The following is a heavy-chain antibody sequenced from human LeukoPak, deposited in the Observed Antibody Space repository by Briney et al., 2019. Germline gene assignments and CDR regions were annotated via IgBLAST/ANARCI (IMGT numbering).Heavy chain of an antibody. D-gene: IGHD3-22*01. Sequence: GGSLRLSCAASGFTFSNYAMSWVRQAPGKGLEWVSAISGSGGSTYYADSVKGRFTISRDNSKNTLYLQMNSLRAEDTAVYYCAKDRGYYDSSGYYSYWGQGTLVTVSS. V-gene: IGHV3-23*01. CDR3: AKDRGYYDSSGYYSY. CDR2: ISGSGGST. CDR1: GFTFSNYA. J-gene: IGHJ4*02.